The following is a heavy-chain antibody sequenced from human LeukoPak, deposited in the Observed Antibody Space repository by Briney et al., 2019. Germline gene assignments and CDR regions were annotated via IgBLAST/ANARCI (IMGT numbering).Heavy chain of an antibody. CDR2: ITGSDFTT. J-gene: IGHJ6*03. Sequence: PGGSLRLSCAASGFTFSSYAMNWVRQAPGKGLEWVPSITGSDFTTYYADSVKGRFTISRDNSKNTLYLQMNSLRAEDTAVYYCAKIGSTFYYYYMDVWGKGTTVTVSS. CDR3: AKIGSTFYYYYMDV. D-gene: IGHD2/OR15-2a*01. CDR1: GFTFSSYA. V-gene: IGHV3-23*01.